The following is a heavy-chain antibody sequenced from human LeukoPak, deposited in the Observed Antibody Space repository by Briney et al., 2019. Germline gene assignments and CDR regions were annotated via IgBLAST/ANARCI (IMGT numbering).Heavy chain of an antibody. CDR3: ANRYCSGGSCYHFDY. CDR1: GFTFSSYA. V-gene: IGHV3-23*01. J-gene: IGHJ4*02. CDR2: ISGSGGST. Sequence: PGGSLRLSCAASGFTFSSYAMSWVRQAPGKGLEWVSAISGSGGSTYYADSVKGRLTISRDNSKNTLYLQMNSLRAEDTAVYYCANRYCSGGSCYHFDYWGQGTLVTVSS. D-gene: IGHD2-15*01.